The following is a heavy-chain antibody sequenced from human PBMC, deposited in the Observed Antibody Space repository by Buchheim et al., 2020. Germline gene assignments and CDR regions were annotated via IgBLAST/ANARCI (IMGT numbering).Heavy chain of an antibody. Sequence: EVQLLESGGGLVQPGGSLRLSCAASGFTFSSYAMTWVRQAPGKGLEWVSAIRGSGGSTYYADSVKGRFTISRDNSKNTLYLQMNSLRAEDTALYYCARYSAGSWYSYRDYWGQGT. CDR2: IRGSGGST. V-gene: IGHV3-23*01. CDR3: ARYSAGSWYSYRDY. D-gene: IGHD2-15*01. J-gene: IGHJ4*02. CDR1: GFTFSSYA.